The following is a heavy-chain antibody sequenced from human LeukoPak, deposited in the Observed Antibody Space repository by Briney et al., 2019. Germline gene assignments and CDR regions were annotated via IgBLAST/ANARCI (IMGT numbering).Heavy chain of an antibody. J-gene: IGHJ4*02. CDR1: GFSFSSYW. CDR2: IKQDGSEK. CDR3: ARQIPYSSGWYCFDD. D-gene: IGHD6-13*01. V-gene: IGHV3-7*02. Sequence: GGSLRLSCAASGFSFSSYWMSWARQAPGKGLAWVANIKQDGSEKYYVYSVKGRFTISIDNARNSLYLQMNSLRAEDTAVYYCARQIPYSSGWYCFDDWGQGTLVTVSS.